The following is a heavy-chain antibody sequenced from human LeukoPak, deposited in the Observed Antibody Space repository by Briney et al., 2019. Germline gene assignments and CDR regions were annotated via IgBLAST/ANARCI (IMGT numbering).Heavy chain of an antibody. CDR3: ARNHYYGSGMSLVAPFFYYYYYYMDV. Sequence: GGSLRLSCAASGFTFSSYSMNWARQAPGKGLEWVSSISSSSSYIYYADSVKGRFTISRDNAKNSLYLQMNSLRAEDTAVYYCARNHYYGSGMSLVAPFFYYYYYYMDVWGKGTTVTISS. J-gene: IGHJ6*03. CDR1: GFTFSSYS. V-gene: IGHV3-21*01. CDR2: ISSSSSYI. D-gene: IGHD3-10*01.